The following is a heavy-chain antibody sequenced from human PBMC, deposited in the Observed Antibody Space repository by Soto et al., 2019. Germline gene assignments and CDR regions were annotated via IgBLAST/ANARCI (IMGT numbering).Heavy chain of an antibody. Sequence: PGGSLRLSCAASGFTFSSYGMHWVRQAPGKGLEWVAVISYDGSDKYYADSVKGRFTISRDNSNNTLYLQMDSLRAEDTAVYYCARHFVAVVIKGWGYWGQGTLVTVSS. V-gene: IGHV3-30*03. J-gene: IGHJ4*02. CDR3: ARHFVAVVIKGWGY. CDR1: GFTFSSYG. D-gene: IGHD3-22*01. CDR2: ISYDGSDK.